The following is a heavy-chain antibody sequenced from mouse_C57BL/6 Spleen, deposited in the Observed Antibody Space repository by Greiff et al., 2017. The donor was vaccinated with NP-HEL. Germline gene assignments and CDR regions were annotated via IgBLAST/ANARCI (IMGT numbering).Heavy chain of an antibody. V-gene: IGHV1-82*01. D-gene: IGHD2-1*01. CDR1: GYAFSSSW. CDR2: IYPGDGDT. J-gene: IGHJ4*01. Sequence: QVQLQQSGPELVKPGASVKISCKASGYAFSSSWMNWVKQRPGKGLEWIGRIYPGDGDTNYNGKFKGKATLTADKSSSTAYMQLSSLTSEDSAVYFCARSGYYGNYNYAMDYWGQGTSVTVSS. CDR3: ARSGYYGNYNYAMDY.